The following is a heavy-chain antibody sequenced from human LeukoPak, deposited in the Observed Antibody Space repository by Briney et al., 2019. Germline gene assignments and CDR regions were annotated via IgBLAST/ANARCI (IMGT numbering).Heavy chain of an antibody. CDR2: INHSGST. V-gene: IGHV4-34*01. CDR1: GGSFSGYY. CDR3: ARTKIISSGYLPSYYYYYGMDV. Sequence: SETLSLTCAVYGGSFSGYYWSWIRQPPGKGLGWIGEINHSGSTNYNPSLKSRVTISVNTSKNQFSLKLSSVTAADTAVYYCARTKIISSGYLPSYYYYYGMDVWGQGTTVTVSS. D-gene: IGHD3-22*01. J-gene: IGHJ6*02.